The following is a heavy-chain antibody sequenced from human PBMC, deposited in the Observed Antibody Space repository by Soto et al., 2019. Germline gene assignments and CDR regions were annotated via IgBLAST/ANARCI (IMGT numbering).Heavy chain of an antibody. J-gene: IGHJ4*02. CDR2: IYYSGST. Sequence: SETLSLTCTVSGGSISSYYWSWIRQPPGKGLEWIGYIYYSGSTNYNPSLKSRVTISVDTSKNQFSLKLSSVTAADTAVYFCVRVPHDYGEYVVYFDYWGQGTLVTVSS. CDR1: GGSISSYY. V-gene: IGHV4-59*01. D-gene: IGHD4-17*01. CDR3: VRVPHDYGEYVVYFDY.